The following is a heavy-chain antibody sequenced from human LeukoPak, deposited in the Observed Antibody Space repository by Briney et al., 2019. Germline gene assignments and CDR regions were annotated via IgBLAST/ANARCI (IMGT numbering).Heavy chain of an antibody. CDR2: IIPIFGTA. Sequence: SVKVSCKASGGTFSSYAISWVRQTPGQGLEWMGGIIPIFGTANYAQKFQGRVTITADESTSTAYMELNSLRAEDTAVYYCAKSPAIRGHSSGYYFEYWGQGTLVTVSS. CDR3: AKSPAIRGHSSGYYFEY. CDR1: GGTFSSYA. V-gene: IGHV1-69*01. D-gene: IGHD3-22*01. J-gene: IGHJ4*02.